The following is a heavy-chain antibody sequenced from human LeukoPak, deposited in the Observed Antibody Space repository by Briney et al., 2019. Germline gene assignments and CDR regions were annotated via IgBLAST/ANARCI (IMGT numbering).Heavy chain of an antibody. V-gene: IGHV1-2*06. Sequence: ASVKVSCKSSGYTFTGYYMHWVRQAPGQGLEWMGRINPNTGDTNYAQNFQGRVTMTRDTSISTAYMELSGLRFDDTAVYYCAREGSYSSNWYPPFDYWGQGTLVTVSS. CDR3: AREGSYSSNWYPPFDY. CDR1: GYTFTGYY. J-gene: IGHJ4*02. CDR2: INPNTGDT. D-gene: IGHD6-13*01.